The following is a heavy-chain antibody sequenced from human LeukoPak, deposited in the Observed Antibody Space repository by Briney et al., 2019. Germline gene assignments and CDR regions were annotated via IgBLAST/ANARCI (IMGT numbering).Heavy chain of an antibody. J-gene: IGHJ4*02. CDR2: ICRNSYT. V-gene: IGHV3-11*06. CDR1: GFTFSDYY. Sequence: GGSLRLSCAASGFTFSDYYMSWIRQAPGKGLEWVSYICRNSYTNYADSVKGRFTISRDNAKNSLYLQMASLRAEDTAVYYCARMGIAAVGAYYFDYWGQGTLVAVSS. D-gene: IGHD6-13*01. CDR3: ARMGIAAVGAYYFDY.